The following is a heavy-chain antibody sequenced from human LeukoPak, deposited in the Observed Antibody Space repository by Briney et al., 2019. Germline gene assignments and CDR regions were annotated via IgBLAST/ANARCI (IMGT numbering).Heavy chain of an antibody. J-gene: IGHJ4*02. D-gene: IGHD3-22*01. CDR2: INHSGST. CDR1: GGSFSGYY. V-gene: IGHV4-34*01. CDR3: ARGRLYYYDSSGYGYFDY. Sequence: SETLSLTCAVYGGSFSGYYWSWIRQPPGKGLEWIGEINHSGSTNYNPSLKSRVTISVDTSKNQFSLKLSSVTAADTAVYYCARGRLYYYDSSGYGYFDYWGQGTLVTVSS.